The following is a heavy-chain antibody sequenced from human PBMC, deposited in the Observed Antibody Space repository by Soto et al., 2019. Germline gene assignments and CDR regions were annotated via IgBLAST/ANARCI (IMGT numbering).Heavy chain of an antibody. V-gene: IGHV3-23*01. Sequence: GGSLRLSCAASGFTFSSYAMKWVRQAPGKGLEWVSLIGESGTPTYYADSVKGRFTISRDNSGNTLFLEMYSLRVEDTAVYYCARYIPGVRYYGMDVWGQGTTVTV. CDR1: GFTFSSYA. J-gene: IGHJ6*02. CDR2: IGESGTPT. CDR3: ARYIPGVRYYGMDV. D-gene: IGHD2-2*01.